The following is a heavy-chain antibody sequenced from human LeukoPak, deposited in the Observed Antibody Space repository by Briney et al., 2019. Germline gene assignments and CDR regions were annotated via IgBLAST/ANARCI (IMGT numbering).Heavy chain of an antibody. D-gene: IGHD4-17*01. CDR2: IYYSGST. J-gene: IGHJ3*02. V-gene: IGHV4-31*03. CDR1: GGSISSGGYY. CDR3: ARDYGDYAAFDI. Sequence: KASQTLSLTCTVSGGSISSGGYYWRWTRQHPGKGLEWIGYIYYSGSTYYNPSLKSRVTISVDTSKNQFSLKLSSVTAADTAVYYCARDYGDYAAFDIWGQGTMVTVSS.